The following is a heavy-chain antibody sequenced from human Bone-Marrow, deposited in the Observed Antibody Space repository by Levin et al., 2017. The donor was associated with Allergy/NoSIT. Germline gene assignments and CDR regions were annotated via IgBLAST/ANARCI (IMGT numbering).Heavy chain of an antibody. CDR1: GFTFSTSA. J-gene: IGHJ3*02. D-gene: IGHD3/OR15-3a*01. V-gene: IGHV3-23*01. CDR3: AKVRRGLDAFDI. Sequence: GGSLRLSCAASGFTFSTSAMSWVRQAPGKGLEWVSSITQSGGDTYYAASVKGRFTISRDNSNNTLYLHMNGLRAEDTALYYCAKVRRGLDAFDIWGQGTMVTVSA. CDR2: ITQSGGDT.